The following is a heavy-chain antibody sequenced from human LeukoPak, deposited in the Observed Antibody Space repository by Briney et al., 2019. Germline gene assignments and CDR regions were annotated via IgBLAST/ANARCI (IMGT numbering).Heavy chain of an antibody. Sequence: GGTLRLSCAASGFTFSNYWMHWVRQAPGKGLVWVSRISPDGSSTSYGDSVKGRFTISRDNAKNTVYLQMNSLRAEDTAVYYCARDDIVVVPAAPDYYYYYMDVWGKGTTVTVSS. CDR3: ARDDIVVVPAAPDYYYYYMDV. J-gene: IGHJ6*03. CDR1: GFTFSNYW. V-gene: IGHV3-74*01. CDR2: ISPDGSST. D-gene: IGHD2-2*01.